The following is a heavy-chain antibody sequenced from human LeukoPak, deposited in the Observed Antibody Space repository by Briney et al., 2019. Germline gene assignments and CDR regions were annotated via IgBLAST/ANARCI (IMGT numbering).Heavy chain of an antibody. CDR1: GGSISSYY. CDR3: ARAARVVPAAIGAFDI. V-gene: IGHV4-59*01. J-gene: IGHJ3*02. CDR2: IYYSGST. Sequence: SETLSLTCTVSGGSISSYYWSWIRQPPGKGLEWIGYIYYSGSTNYKPSLKSRVTISVDTSKNQFSLKLSSVTAADTAVYYCARAARVVPAAIGAFDIWGQGTMVTVSS. D-gene: IGHD2-2*01.